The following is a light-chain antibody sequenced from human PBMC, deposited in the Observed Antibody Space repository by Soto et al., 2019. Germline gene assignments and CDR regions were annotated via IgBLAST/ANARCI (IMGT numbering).Light chain of an antibody. CDR1: QSLTTF. V-gene: IGKV1-39*01. CDR3: QQSYTTPYT. J-gene: IGKJ2*01. CDR2: GAF. Sequence: DIQMTQSPSSLPASVGDRVSITCRASQSLTTFLTWYQQRPGKAPKLLISGAFSLQRGVPSRFSGSGTGTNFTLTISSLKPEDFATYYCQQSYTTPYTFGKGTKVDIK.